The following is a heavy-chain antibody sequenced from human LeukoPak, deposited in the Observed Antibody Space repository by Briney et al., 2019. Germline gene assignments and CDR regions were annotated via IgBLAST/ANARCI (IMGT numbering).Heavy chain of an antibody. CDR2: ISAYNGNT. Sequence: ASVKVSCKASGYTFISYGISWVRQAPGQGLEWMGWISAYNGNTNYAQKLQGRVTMTTDTSTSTAYMELRSLRSDDTAVYYCARVEGYCSSTSCQRGYWFDPWGRGTLVTVSS. V-gene: IGHV1-18*01. CDR1: GYTFISYG. J-gene: IGHJ5*02. D-gene: IGHD2-2*01. CDR3: ARVEGYCSSTSCQRGYWFDP.